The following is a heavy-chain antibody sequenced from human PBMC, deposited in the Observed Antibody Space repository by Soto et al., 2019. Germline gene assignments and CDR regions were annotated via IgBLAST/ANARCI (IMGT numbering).Heavy chain of an antibody. D-gene: IGHD3-10*01. V-gene: IGHV4-31*03. Sequence: QVQLQESGPGLMKPSQTLSLTCTVSGGSISSVGYYWSWIRQHPGKGLEWIGYIYYSGSTYYNPSLNRRVTLSVDTSKNQCSLKLSSVTAADTAVYYCARDYYGSGIGGHRFDPWGQGTLVTVSS. CDR2: IYYSGST. CDR1: GGSISSVGYY. CDR3: ARDYYGSGIGGHRFDP. J-gene: IGHJ5*02.